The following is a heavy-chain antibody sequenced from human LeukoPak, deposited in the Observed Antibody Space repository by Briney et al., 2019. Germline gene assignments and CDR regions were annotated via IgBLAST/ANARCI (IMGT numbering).Heavy chain of an antibody. Sequence: SQTLSPTCAISGDSISSNSAAWNCIRQSPSRGLEWLGRTYYRSKWYNDYAVSVTSRITINPDTSKNQFSLQVNSVTPEDTAVYYCARTRLHHNYGSGTSFDYWGQGPLVTVSS. V-gene: IGHV6-1*01. CDR3: ARTRLHHNYGSGTSFDY. D-gene: IGHD3-10*01. J-gene: IGHJ4*02. CDR1: GDSISSNSAA. CDR2: TYYRSKWYN.